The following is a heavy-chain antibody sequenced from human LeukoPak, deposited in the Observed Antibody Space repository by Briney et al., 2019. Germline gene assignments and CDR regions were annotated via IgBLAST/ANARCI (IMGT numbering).Heavy chain of an antibody. CDR3: AKGEDYGGNLLVY. D-gene: IGHD4-23*01. CDR1: GFTFDDYT. V-gene: IGHV3-43*01. J-gene: IGHJ4*02. Sequence: GGSLRLSCAASGFTFDDYTMHWVRQAPGKGLEWVSLISWDGGSTYYADSVKGRFTISRGNSKNSLYLQMNSLRTEDTALYYCAKGEDYGGNLLVYWGQGTLVTVSS. CDR2: ISWDGGST.